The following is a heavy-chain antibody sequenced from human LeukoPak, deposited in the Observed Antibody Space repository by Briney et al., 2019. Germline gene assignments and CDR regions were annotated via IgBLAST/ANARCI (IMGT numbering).Heavy chain of an antibody. J-gene: IGHJ5*02. CDR1: GFTVSSNY. V-gene: IGHV3-66*01. Sequence: GGSLRLSCAASGFTVSSNYMSWVRQAPGKGLEWVSVIYSGGSTYYADSVKGRFTISRDNSKNTLYLQMNSLRAEDTAVYYCARAHMRLHWFDPWGQGTLVTVSS. CDR3: ARAHMRLHWFDP. D-gene: IGHD2-21*01. CDR2: IYSGGST.